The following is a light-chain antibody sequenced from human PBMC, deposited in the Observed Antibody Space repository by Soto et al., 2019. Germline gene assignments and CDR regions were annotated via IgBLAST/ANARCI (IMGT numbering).Light chain of an antibody. CDR2: TVG. CDR1: SSEVGGYNY. J-gene: IGLJ1*01. V-gene: IGLV2-11*01. Sequence: QSALTQLRSVSGSPGQSVTISCTGTSSEVGGYNYVSWYQQYPGKAPKLIIYTVGTRRFGVPGRFSGSKSGNTASLTISGLQAEDEAQYYCCSYAGSYTFVFGSGTKVTAL. CDR3: CSYAGSYTFV.